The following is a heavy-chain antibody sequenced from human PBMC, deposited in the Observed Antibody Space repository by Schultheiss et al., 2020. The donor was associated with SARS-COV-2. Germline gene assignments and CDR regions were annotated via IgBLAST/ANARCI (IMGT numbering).Heavy chain of an antibody. D-gene: IGHD3-3*01. Sequence: SQTLSLTCAVYGGSFSGYYWSWIRQPPGKGMEWIGEIYHSGSTYYNPSLKSRVTISVDTSKNQFSLKLSSVTAADTAVYYCARSVGAYYDFWSAYYTNNWFDPWGQGTLVTVSS. CDR2: IYHSGST. V-gene: IGHV4-34*01. J-gene: IGHJ5*02. CDR3: ARSVGAYYDFWSAYYTNNWFDP. CDR1: GGSFSGYY.